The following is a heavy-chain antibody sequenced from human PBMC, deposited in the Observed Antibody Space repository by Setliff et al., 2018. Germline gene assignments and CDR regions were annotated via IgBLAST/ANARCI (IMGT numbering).Heavy chain of an antibody. CDR1: GGSFSGYC. CDR3: ARGHSYESRNSFVFYSNGLDV. J-gene: IGHJ6*02. CDR2: ISYSGSA. D-gene: IGHD3-22*01. V-gene: IGHV4-34*01. Sequence: SETLSLTCAVYGGSFSGYCWSWIHQPPGRGLEWIGQISYSGSATYNPSLKSRVTISRDTSKNQFSLKLNSVTAADTAVFYCARGHSYESRNSFVFYSNGLDVWGQGTTVTVSS.